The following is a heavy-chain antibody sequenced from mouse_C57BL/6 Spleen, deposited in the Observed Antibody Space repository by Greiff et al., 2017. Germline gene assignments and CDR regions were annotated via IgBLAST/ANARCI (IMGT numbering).Heavy chain of an antibody. CDR2: IYPGSGST. J-gene: IGHJ3*01. V-gene: IGHV1-55*01. D-gene: IGHD1-1*01. Sequence: QVQLKQPGAELVKPGASVKMSCKASGYTFTSYWITWVKQRPGQGLEWIGDIYPGSGSTNYNEKFKSKATLTVDTSSSTAYMQLSSLTSEDSAVYYCARGNYYCGSSSWFAYWGQGTLVTVSA. CDR1: GYTFTSYW. CDR3: ARGNYYCGSSSWFAY.